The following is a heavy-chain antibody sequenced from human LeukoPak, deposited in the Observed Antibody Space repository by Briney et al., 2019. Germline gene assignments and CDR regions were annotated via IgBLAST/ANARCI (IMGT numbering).Heavy chain of an antibody. Sequence: GGSLRLSCAASGFTFSSYSMNWVRQAPGKGLEWVSSISSSSAYIYYADSVKGRFTISRNNAKNSLYLQMNSLRAEDTAVYYCASGGYGSWSNDAFDIWGQGTMVTVSS. CDR1: GFTFSSYS. J-gene: IGHJ3*02. CDR3: ASGGYGSWSNDAFDI. CDR2: ISSSSAYI. V-gene: IGHV3-21*01. D-gene: IGHD6-13*01.